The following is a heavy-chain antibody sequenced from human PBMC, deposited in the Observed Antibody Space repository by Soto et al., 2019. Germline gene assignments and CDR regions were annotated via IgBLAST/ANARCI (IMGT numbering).Heavy chain of an antibody. CDR2: INAGNGNT. Sequence: QVQLVQSGAEVKKPGASVKVSCKASGYTFTSYAMHWVRQAPGQRLEWMGWINAGNGNTKYSQKFQGRVTITRDTSASTAYMELSSLRSEDTAVYYCARPYCSGGSCYSPKYCGQGTLVTVSS. CDR1: GYTFTSYA. V-gene: IGHV1-3*01. J-gene: IGHJ4*02. CDR3: ARPYCSGGSCYSPKY. D-gene: IGHD2-15*01.